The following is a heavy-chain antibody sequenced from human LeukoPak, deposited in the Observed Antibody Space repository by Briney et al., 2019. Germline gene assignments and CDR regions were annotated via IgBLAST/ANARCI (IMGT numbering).Heavy chain of an antibody. Sequence: GGSLRLSCGASGFTFSSYAMSWVRQAPGKGLEWVSAISGSGGSTYYADSVKGRFIISRDNSENTLYLQMNSLRVEDTAVYYCAKMEVPSTYYSGSGSAFDIWGQGTMVTVSS. CDR2: ISGSGGST. CDR1: GFTFSSYA. V-gene: IGHV3-23*01. D-gene: IGHD3-10*01. J-gene: IGHJ3*02. CDR3: AKMEVPSTYYSGSGSAFDI.